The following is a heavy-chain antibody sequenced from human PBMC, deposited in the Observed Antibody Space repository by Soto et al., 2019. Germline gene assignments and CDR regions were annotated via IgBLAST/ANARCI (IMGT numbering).Heavy chain of an antibody. D-gene: IGHD3-22*01. CDR3: ARGGHYYDSSSWVY. Sequence: SETLSLTCAVYGGSFSGYYWSWIRQPPGKGLEWIGEINHSGSTNYNPSLKSRVTISVDTSKNQFSLKLSSVTAADTAVYYCARGGHYYDSSSWVYWGQGTLVTISS. CDR2: INHSGST. J-gene: IGHJ4*02. V-gene: IGHV4-34*01. CDR1: GGSFSGYY.